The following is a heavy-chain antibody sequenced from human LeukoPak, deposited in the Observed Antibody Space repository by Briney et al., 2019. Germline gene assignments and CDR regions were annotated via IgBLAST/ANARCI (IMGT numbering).Heavy chain of an antibody. V-gene: IGHV4-59*01. J-gene: IGHJ3*02. D-gene: IGHD3-22*01. CDR3: ARAKLYYYDSGSLDAFDI. Sequence: TSETLSLTCTVSGGSISSYYWSWIRQPPGKGLEWIGYIYYSGSTNYNPSLKSRVTISVDTSKNQFSLKLSSVTAADTAVYYCARAKLYYYDSGSLDAFDIWGQGTMVTVSS. CDR2: IYYSGST. CDR1: GGSISSYY.